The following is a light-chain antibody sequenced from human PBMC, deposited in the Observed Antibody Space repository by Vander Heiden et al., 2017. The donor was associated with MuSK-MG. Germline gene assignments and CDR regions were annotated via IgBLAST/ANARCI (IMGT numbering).Light chain of an antibody. J-gene: IGKJ4*01. Sequence: EIVLTQSPATLSLSPGEGATLSCRASQSVGSYLGWYQQKPGQAPRLLIYDISNRATGIPARFSGSGSGTDFTLTISSREPEDFAVYYCQQRANWPITLGGGTKVEIK. CDR3: QQRANWPIT. CDR2: DIS. CDR1: QSVGSY. V-gene: IGKV3-11*01.